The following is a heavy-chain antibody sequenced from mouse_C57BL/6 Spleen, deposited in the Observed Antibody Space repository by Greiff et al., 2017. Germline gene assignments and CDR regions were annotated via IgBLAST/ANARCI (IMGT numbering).Heavy chain of an antibody. V-gene: IGHV1-80*01. D-gene: IGHD2-4*01. CDR2: IYPGDGDT. CDR3: AREGYDYDEENWFAY. J-gene: IGHJ3*01. CDR1: GYAFSSYW. Sequence: QVQLQQSGAELVKPGASVKISCKASGYAFSSYWMNWVKQRPGKGLEWIGQIYPGDGDTNYNGKVKGKATLTADKSTSTAYMQRSSLTSEDSAVYFCAREGYDYDEENWFAYWGQGTLVTVSA.